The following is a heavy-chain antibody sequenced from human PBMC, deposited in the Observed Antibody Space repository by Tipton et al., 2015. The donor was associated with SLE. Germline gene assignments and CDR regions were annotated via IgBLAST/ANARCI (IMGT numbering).Heavy chain of an antibody. J-gene: IGHJ6*03. CDR1: GYSFTSYW. D-gene: IGHD6-19*01. Sequence: QLVQSGAEVKKPGESLKISCKGSGYSFTSYWIGWVHQMPGKGLEWMGIIYPGDSDTRYSPSFQGQVTISADKSISTAYLQWSSLKASDTAMYYCASNRLSGWYESGDYYYYMDVWGKGTTVTVSS. CDR2: IYPGDSDT. CDR3: ASNRLSGWYESGDYYYYMDV. V-gene: IGHV5-51*07.